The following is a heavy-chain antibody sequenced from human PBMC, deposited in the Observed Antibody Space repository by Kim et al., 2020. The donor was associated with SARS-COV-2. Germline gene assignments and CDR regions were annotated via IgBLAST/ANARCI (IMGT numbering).Heavy chain of an antibody. D-gene: IGHD2-15*01. V-gene: IGHV1-46*01. CDR3: ARGYCSGGSCFATQHNWFDP. CDR2: INPSGGST. Sequence: ASVKVSCKASGYTFTSYYMHWVRQAPGQGLEWMGIINPSGGSTSYAQKFQGRVTMTRDTSTSTVYMELSSLRSEDTAVYYCARGYCSGGSCFATQHNWFDPWGQGTLVTVSS. CDR1: GYTFTSYY. J-gene: IGHJ5*02.